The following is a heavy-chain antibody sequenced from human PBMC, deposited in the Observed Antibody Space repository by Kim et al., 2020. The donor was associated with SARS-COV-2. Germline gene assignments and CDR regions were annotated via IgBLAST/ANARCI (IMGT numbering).Heavy chain of an antibody. CDR2: INHSGST. CDR1: GGSFSGYY. J-gene: IGHJ4*02. D-gene: IGHD4-17*01. V-gene: IGHV4-34*01. Sequence: SETLSLTCAVYGGSFSGYYWSWIRQPPGKGLEWIGEINHSGSTNYNPSLKSRVTISVDTSKNQFSLKLSSVTAADTAVYYCARGEYGTSAFDYWGQGTLVTVSS. CDR3: ARGEYGTSAFDY.